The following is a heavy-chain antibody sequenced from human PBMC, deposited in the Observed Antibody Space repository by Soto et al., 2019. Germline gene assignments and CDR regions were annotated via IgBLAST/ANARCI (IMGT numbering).Heavy chain of an antibody. D-gene: IGHD2-21*01. J-gene: IGHJ2*01. CDR3: ARDQGIPYCGGDCYSDWYFDL. V-gene: IGHV1-3*01. CDR2: LNPGNGNT. CDR1: GYTFTNYA. Sequence: QVQLVQSGAEVKEPGASVKVSCRASGYTFTNYAIHWVRQAPGQRLEWMGWLNPGNGNTKYPQKCLGRVSITRETSAGTAYMFLSSLGSEDTAVYYCARDQGIPYCGGDCYSDWYFDLWGRGTLVTVSS.